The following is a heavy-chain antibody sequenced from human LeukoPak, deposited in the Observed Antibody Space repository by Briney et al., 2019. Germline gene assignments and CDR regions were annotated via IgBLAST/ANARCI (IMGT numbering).Heavy chain of an antibody. CDR1: GFPFYSYA. CDR2: ICGSGGNT. CDR3: AKGTRSKSGYSYGSHLDY. Sequence: GGSLRLSHAASGFPFYSYAMSWVRPAPGKRLEGVSAICGSGGNTYYADSVKGHSTINRHNTKNALYLQINSLRAEDTAIYYCAKGTRSKSGYSYGSHLDYWGQGTLVTVSS. D-gene: IGHD5-18*01. V-gene: IGHV3-23*01. J-gene: IGHJ4*02.